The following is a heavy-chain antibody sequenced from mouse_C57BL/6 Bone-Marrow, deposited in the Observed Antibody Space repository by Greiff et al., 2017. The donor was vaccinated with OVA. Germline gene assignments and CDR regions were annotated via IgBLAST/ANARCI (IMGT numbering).Heavy chain of an antibody. CDR2: IYPRSGNT. J-gene: IGHJ1*03. Sequence: QVQLQQSGAELARPGASVKLSCKASGYTFTSYGISWVKQRTGQGLEWIGEIYPRSGNTYYNEKFKGKATLTADKSSSTAYMELRSLTSEDSAVYFCARYGSSLHWYFDVWGTGTTVTVSS. CDR3: ARYGSSLHWYFDV. V-gene: IGHV1-81*01. CDR1: GYTFTSYG. D-gene: IGHD1-1*01.